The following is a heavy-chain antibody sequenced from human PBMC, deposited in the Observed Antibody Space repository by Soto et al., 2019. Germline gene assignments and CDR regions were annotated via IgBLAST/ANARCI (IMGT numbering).Heavy chain of an antibody. V-gene: IGHV4-59*01. Sequence: SETLSLTCSVSGASISSYYWSWFRQAPGKGLEYIGYIHNGERTNYDPSLESRVTISADTSKNQFSLRLSSVTAADTAMYYCSYRDSPGTIDHWGQGTLVTVSS. CDR3: SYRDSPGTIDH. CDR1: GASISSYY. D-gene: IGHD4-17*01. J-gene: IGHJ4*02. CDR2: IHNGERT.